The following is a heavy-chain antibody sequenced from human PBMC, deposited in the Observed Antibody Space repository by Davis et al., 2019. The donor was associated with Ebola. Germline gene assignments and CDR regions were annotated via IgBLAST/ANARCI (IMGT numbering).Heavy chain of an antibody. J-gene: IGHJ4*02. V-gene: IGHV1-18*01. D-gene: IGHD4-11*01. CDR2: ISSSNGNT. CDR3: ARGPGGNYRAAEFDY. CDR1: GYTFPDYG. Sequence: ASVKVSCKASGYTFPDYGFSWVRQAPGQGLEWMGWISSSNGNTIYAQRLQGRVTMTRNTSISTAYMELSSLRSEDTAVYYCARGPGGNYRAAEFDYWGQGTLVTVSS.